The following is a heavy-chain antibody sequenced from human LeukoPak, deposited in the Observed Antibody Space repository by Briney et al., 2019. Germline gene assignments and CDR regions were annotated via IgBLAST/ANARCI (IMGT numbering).Heavy chain of an antibody. V-gene: IGHV3-7*05. CDR3: ARDRVRGYSKFDY. CDR1: GFTFSNYW. Sequence: GGSLRLSCAASGFTFSNYWMTWVRQAPGKGLEWVANINQDGNMQQYVDSVKGRFTISRDNGKIPLNLELNSLRAQDTAFYYCARDRVRGYSKFDYWGQGTLVTVSS. CDR2: INQDGNMQ. J-gene: IGHJ4*02. D-gene: IGHD3-22*01.